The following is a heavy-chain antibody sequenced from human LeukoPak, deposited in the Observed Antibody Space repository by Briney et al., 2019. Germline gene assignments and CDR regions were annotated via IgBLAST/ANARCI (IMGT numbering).Heavy chain of an antibody. V-gene: IGHV4-59*07. CDR3: ATRRQLEGLEA. CDR2: IYTSGST. Sequence: SDTLSLTCTVSVGSMSSYYWSWIRQPPGKTLEWIGYIYTSGSTNYNPSLKSRVTMSLDTSKSQFSLKLNSVTAADTAVYYCATRRQLEGLEAWGQGALVTVSS. J-gene: IGHJ5*02. CDR1: VGSMSSYY. D-gene: IGHD1-1*01.